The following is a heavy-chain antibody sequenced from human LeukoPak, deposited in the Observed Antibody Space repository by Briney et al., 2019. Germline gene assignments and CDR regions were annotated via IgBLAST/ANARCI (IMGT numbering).Heavy chain of an antibody. V-gene: IGHV4-39*01. J-gene: IGHJ4*02. CDR3: ARQYCSGGSCYAGD. CDR2: IYYSGST. D-gene: IGHD2-15*01. CDR1: GGSISSSSYY. Sequence: SETLSLTCTVSGGSISSSSYYWGWIRQPPGKGLEWIGSIYYSGSTYDNPSLKSRVTISVDTSKNQFSLKLSSVTAADTAVYYCARQYCSGGSCYAGDWGQGTLVTVSS.